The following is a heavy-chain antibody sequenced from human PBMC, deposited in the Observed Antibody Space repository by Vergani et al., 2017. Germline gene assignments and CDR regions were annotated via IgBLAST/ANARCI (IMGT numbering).Heavy chain of an antibody. J-gene: IGHJ4*02. CDR2: ISAYNGNT. V-gene: IGHV1-18*01. CDR1: GYTFTSCG. CDR3: AREVRGCSRTSCSPYYFDY. D-gene: IGHD2-2*01. Sequence: QVQLVQSGAEVKKPGASVKVSCKASGYTFTSCGITWVRQAPGQGLEWMGWISAYNGNTDYEQNLQDRVTMTTDTSTNTAYMELRSLRSDDTAVYSCAREVRGCSRTSCSPYYFDYWGQGTLVTVSS.